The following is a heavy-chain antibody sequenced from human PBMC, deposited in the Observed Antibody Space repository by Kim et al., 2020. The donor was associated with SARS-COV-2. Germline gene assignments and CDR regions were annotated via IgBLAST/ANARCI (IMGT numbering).Heavy chain of an antibody. CDR1: GFTFSDYY. D-gene: IGHD4-17*01. CDR3: ARDRDNDYGDPEAFDI. CDR2: ISSSGSTI. J-gene: IGHJ3*02. Sequence: GGSLRLSCAASGFTFSDYYMSWIRQAPGKGLEWVSYISSSGSTIFDADSVKGRFTISRDNAENSLYLQMNSLRAEDTAVYYCARDRDNDYGDPEAFDIWGQGTMVTVSS. V-gene: IGHV3-11*01.